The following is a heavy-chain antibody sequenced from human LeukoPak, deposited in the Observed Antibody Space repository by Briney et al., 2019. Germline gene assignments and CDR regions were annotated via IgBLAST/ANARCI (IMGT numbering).Heavy chain of an antibody. V-gene: IGHV4-39*02. D-gene: IGHD3-22*01. CDR3: ARDWGSSGYPDY. CDR2: IYYSGGT. J-gene: IGHJ4*02. CDR1: GGSISSSSYY. Sequence: SETLSLTCTVSGGSISSSSYYWGWIRQPPGKGLEWIGSIYYSGGTYYNPSLKSRVTISVDTSKNQFSLKLSSVTAADTAVYYCARDWGSSGYPDYWGQGTLVTVSS.